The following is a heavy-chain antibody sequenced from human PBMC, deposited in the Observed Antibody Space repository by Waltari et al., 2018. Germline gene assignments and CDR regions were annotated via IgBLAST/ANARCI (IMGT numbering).Heavy chain of an antibody. CDR2: TYYRSKWSN. J-gene: IGHJ4*02. D-gene: IGHD1-26*01. Sequence: QVQLQQSGPGLVKPSQTLSLPCAIPGDSLSSDGAAWNWIRQSPSRGLEWLGRTYYRSKWSNDYAVFVKSRISINPDTSKNQFSLQLTSLTPEDTAVYYCARGRNSAFDYWDQGTLVTVSS. CDR1: GDSLSSDGAA. CDR3: ARGRNSAFDY. V-gene: IGHV6-1*01.